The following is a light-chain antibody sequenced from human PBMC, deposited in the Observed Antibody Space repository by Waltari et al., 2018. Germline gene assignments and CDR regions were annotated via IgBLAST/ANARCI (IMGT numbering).Light chain of an antibody. CDR1: QGINIY. CDR3: QNYNSAPRT. J-gene: IGKJ1*01. CDR2: AAS. Sequence: DIQMTQSPSPLSASVGDRVSITCRASQGINIYLAWYQQKPGKVPKLLIYAASTLQSGVPSRFSGSGSGTDFTLTISSLQPDDVATYYCQNYNSAPRTFGQGTKVEIK. V-gene: IGKV1-27*01.